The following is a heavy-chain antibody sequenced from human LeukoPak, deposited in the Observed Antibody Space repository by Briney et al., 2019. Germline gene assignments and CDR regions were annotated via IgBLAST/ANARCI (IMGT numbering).Heavy chain of an antibody. J-gene: IGHJ4*02. CDR3: ARVSTSCYIGCSFDN. CDR2: ISGSGDYT. CDR1: GFTFSKYA. V-gene: IGHV3-23*01. Sequence: GGSLRLSCAASGFTFSKYAVNWVRQAPGKGLEWVSTISGSGDYTYNADSVKGRFTISRDNSKNTLYLQMSSLRAEDTAIYYCARVSTSCYIGCSFDNWGQGTLVTVSS. D-gene: IGHD2-2*02.